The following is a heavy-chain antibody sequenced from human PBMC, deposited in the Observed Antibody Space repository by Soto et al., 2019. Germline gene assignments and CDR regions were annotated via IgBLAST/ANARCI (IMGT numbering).Heavy chain of an antibody. CDR1: GFTFSTYA. V-gene: IGHV3-23*01. Sequence: EVQLLESGGGLVQPGGSLRLSCAASGFTFSTYAMNWVRQAPGYGLEWVSAISGSGGSIHYADSVKGRFTISRYNSKNTLYPQMNSLKDEVKAVYHCVKGYWKGDVWGQGTTVTVSS. CDR2: ISGSGGSI. J-gene: IGHJ6*02. CDR3: VKGYWKGDV. D-gene: IGHD1-1*01.